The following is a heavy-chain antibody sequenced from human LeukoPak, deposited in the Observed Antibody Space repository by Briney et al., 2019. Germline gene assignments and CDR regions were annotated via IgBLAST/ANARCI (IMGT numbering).Heavy chain of an antibody. CDR1: GYSISSGYY. D-gene: IGHD2-15*01. J-gene: IGHJ5*02. V-gene: IGHV4-38-2*02. CDR2: IYHSGST. CDR3: ARWVAVRFDP. Sequence: SETLSLTCTVSGYSISSGYYWGWIRQPPGKGLEWIGNIYHSGSTYYNPSLKSRVTISVDTSKNQFSLKLSSVTAADTAVYYCARWVAVRFDPWGQGTLVTVSS.